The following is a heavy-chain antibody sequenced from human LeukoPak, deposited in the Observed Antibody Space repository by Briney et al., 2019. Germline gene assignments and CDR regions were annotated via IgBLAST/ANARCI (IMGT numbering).Heavy chain of an antibody. Sequence: SETLSLTCTVSGGSVSSGAYYWSWIRQPPGKGLEWLGYIYSSGSTNYNPSLKSRVTMSVDTSKNQFSLKLSSVTAADTAVYYCARDYVYGSGSYYNRGFDYWGQGTLVTDSS. CDR2: IYSSGST. V-gene: IGHV4-61*08. J-gene: IGHJ4*02. CDR3: ARDYVYGSGSYYNRGFDY. D-gene: IGHD3-10*01. CDR1: GGSVSSGAYY.